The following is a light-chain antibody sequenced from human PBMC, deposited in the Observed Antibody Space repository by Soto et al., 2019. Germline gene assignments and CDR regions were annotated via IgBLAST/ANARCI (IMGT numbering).Light chain of an antibody. CDR3: ISYARSDTYV. CDR1: SSDVGTYNY. CDR2: EVS. Sequence: QSALTQPPSASGSPGQSVTISCTGTSSDVGTYNYVSWHQQHPGKAPKLLIYEVSKRPSGVPDRCSGSKSGNTASLTVSGLQAEDEADYYCISYARSDTYVFGTGTKVTVL. V-gene: IGLV2-8*01. J-gene: IGLJ1*01.